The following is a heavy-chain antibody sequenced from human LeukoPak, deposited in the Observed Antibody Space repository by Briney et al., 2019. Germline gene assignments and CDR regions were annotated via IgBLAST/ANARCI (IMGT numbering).Heavy chain of an antibody. Sequence: SETLSLTCTVSGGSISSSSYYWGWIRQPPGKGLEWIGSIYYSGSTYYNPSLKSRVTISVDTSKNQFSLKLSSVTAADTAVYYCARSSGIWFLDYWGQGTLVTVSS. D-gene: IGHD3-10*01. CDR1: GGSISSSSYY. J-gene: IGHJ4*02. V-gene: IGHV4-39*07. CDR2: IYYSGST. CDR3: ARSSGIWFLDY.